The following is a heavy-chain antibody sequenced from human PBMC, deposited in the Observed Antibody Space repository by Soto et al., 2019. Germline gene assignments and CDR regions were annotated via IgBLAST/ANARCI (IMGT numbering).Heavy chain of an antibody. V-gene: IGHV3-33*01. CDR1: GFTFNNYG. CDR3: AGDLIAAAGDSHDY. Sequence: GGSLRLSCAASGFTFNNYGMHWVRQAPGKGLEWVALIWYDGSNREYADSVKGRFTISRDNSKNTLYLQMSSLRVEDTAVYYCAGDLIAAAGDSHDYWGQGTLVTVSS. CDR2: IWYDGSNR. J-gene: IGHJ4*02. D-gene: IGHD6-13*01.